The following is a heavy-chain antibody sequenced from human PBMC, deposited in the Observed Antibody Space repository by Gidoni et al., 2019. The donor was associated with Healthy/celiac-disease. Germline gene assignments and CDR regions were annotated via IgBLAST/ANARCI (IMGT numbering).Heavy chain of an antibody. D-gene: IGHD1-26*01. V-gene: IGHV3-23*01. Sequence: EVQLLESGGGLVQPGGSLRLSCAASGFPFSSYAMSWVRQGTGKGVEWVSAISGSGGSTYSADSVKGRFTISRDNSKNTLYLQMNSLRSEDTAVYYCAKEARGGSYPEGLFDYWCQGTLVTVSS. CDR1: GFPFSSYA. CDR3: AKEARGGSYPEGLFDY. CDR2: ISGSGGST. J-gene: IGHJ4*02.